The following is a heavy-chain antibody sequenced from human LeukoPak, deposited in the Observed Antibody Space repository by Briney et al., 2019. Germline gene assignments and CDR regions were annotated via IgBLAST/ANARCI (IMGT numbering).Heavy chain of an antibody. Sequence: GGSLRLSCAASGFIFSNYALMWVRQARGKGLEWVSSINGSGDNTFYAASVKGRFSLSRDNSKNMLYLQMYSLGAEDTAMYYCAKGAATGLVDWFDPWGQGTLVTVSS. CDR1: GFIFSNYA. V-gene: IGHV3-23*01. CDR3: AKGAATGLVDWFDP. J-gene: IGHJ5*02. CDR2: INGSGDNT. D-gene: IGHD6-13*01.